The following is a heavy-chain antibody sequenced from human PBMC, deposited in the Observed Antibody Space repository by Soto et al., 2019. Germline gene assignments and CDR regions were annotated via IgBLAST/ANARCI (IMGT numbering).Heavy chain of an antibody. CDR1: GFTFSDYA. V-gene: IGHV3-23*04. J-gene: IGHJ4*02. CDR2: ISDGDGDT. CDR3: AKGRTYFDF. Sequence: EVQLVESGGDLVQPGGSLRLSCAASGFTFSDYAMTWVRQAPGKGLEWVSDISDGDGDTHYADSVRGRFVISRDNSKNTLFLEMNSLRAEDAAVYYCAKGRTYFDFWGQGSLVTVSS.